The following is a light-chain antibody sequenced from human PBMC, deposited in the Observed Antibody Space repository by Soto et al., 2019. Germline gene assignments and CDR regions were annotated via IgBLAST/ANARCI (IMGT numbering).Light chain of an antibody. V-gene: IGLV2-23*01. J-gene: IGLJ2*01. CDR3: CSYAGSSTLVV. Sequence: QSALTQPASVSGSPGQSITISCTGTSSDVGSYNIVSWYQQHPGKAPKLMIYEGSKRPSGVSNRFSGSKSVNTASLTISGLQAEDEADYYCCSYAGSSTLVVFGGGTKLTVL. CDR1: SSDVGSYNI. CDR2: EGS.